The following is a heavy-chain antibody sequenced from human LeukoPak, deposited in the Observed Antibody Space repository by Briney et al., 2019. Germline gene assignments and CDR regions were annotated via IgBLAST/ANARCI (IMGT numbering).Heavy chain of an antibody. CDR2: IWYDGSTK. Sequence: PGRSLRLSCAASGFTFRNYGMQWVCQAPGKGLEWVAVIWYDGSTKYYADSVKGRFTISRDNSKNALFLQMNSLRAEDTAVYYCASLRRDSSGWYYFDYWGQGTLVTVSS. D-gene: IGHD6-19*01. V-gene: IGHV3-33*01. J-gene: IGHJ4*02. CDR3: ASLRRDSSGWYYFDY. CDR1: GFTFRNYG.